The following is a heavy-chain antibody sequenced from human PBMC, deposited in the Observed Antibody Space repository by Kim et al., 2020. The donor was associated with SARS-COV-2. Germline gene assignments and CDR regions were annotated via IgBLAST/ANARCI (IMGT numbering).Heavy chain of an antibody. V-gene: IGHV1-8*01. D-gene: IGHD5-18*01. CDR3: ARVPIGDTAMVIFWFGIVGYYDGMDV. Sequence: ASVKVSCKASGYTFTSYDINWVRQATGQGLEWMGWMNPNSGNTGYAQKFQGRVTMTRNTSISTAYMELSSLRSEDTAVYYCARVPIGDTAMVIFWFGIVGYYDGMDVWGQGTTVTVSS. CDR2: MNPNSGNT. J-gene: IGHJ6*02. CDR1: GYTFTSYD.